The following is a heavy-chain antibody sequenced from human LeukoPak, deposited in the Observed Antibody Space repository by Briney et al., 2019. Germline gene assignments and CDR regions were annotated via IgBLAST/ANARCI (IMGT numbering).Heavy chain of an antibody. CDR3: ARALDYYDSSGYVGGFDY. V-gene: IGHV4-59*05. D-gene: IGHD3-22*01. Sequence: SETLSLTCTVSGGSLSYYYWSWIRQPPGKGLEWIGGIYYSGSTYYNPSLKSRVTISVDTSKNQFSLKLSSVTAADTAVYYCARALDYYDSSGYVGGFDYWGQGTLVTVSS. CDR2: IYYSGST. J-gene: IGHJ4*02. CDR1: GGSLSYYY.